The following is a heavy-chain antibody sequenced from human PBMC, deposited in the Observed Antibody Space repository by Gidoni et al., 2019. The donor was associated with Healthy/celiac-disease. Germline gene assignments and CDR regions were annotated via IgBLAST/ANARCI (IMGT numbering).Heavy chain of an antibody. CDR2: IKRKTDIGTT. CDR1: GFPFSNAW. CDR3: TTIRSGSYYPYFDY. V-gene: IGHV3-15*01. J-gene: IGHJ4*02. D-gene: IGHD1-26*01. Sequence: EVQLVESGGGLVKPGGSLSLSCAASGFPFSNAWMSWVRQAPGKGLEWVGRIKRKTDIGTTDYAAPVKGRFTISRDDSKNTLYLQMSSLKTEDTAVYYCTTIRSGSYYPYFDYWAREPWSPSPQ.